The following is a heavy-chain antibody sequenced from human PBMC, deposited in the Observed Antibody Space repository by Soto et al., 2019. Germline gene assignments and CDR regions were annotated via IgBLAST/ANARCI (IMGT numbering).Heavy chain of an antibody. V-gene: IGHV4-59*01. CDR3: ARGILSCYYSPYYYYGMDV. CDR1: GGSISSYY. J-gene: IGHJ6*02. D-gene: IGHD3-9*01. Sequence: SETLSLTCTVSGGSISSYYWSWIRQPPGKGLEWIGYIYYSGSTNYNPSLKSRVTISVDTSKNQFSLKLSSVTAAGTAVYYCARGILSCYYSPYYYYGMDVWGQGTMVTVSS. CDR2: IYYSGST.